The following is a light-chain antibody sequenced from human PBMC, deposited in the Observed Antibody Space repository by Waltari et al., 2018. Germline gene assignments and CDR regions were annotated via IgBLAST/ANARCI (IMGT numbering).Light chain of an antibody. J-gene: IGKJ1*01. Sequence: EIVLTQSPGTLSLSPGDRATLSCRASQSVGRSLVWYQQKPGQAPRLLMYDASKRAPGIPDRFSGSGSGTDFSLTISRLEPEDFALYFCQHYVRLPVTFGQGTKVEIK. CDR1: QSVGRS. V-gene: IGKV3-20*01. CDR3: QHYVRLPVT. CDR2: DAS.